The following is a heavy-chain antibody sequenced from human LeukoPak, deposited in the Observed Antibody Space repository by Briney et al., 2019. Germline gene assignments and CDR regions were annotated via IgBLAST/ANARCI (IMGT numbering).Heavy chain of an antibody. Sequence: PSETLSLTCAVYGGSFSGYYWSWIRQPPGKGLEWIGEINHSGSTNYNPSLKSRVTISVDTSKNQFSLKLSSVTAADTAVYYCARSRRLLWLSGSSAFDIWGQGTMVTVSS. CDR2: INHSGST. J-gene: IGHJ3*02. CDR1: GGSFSGYY. CDR3: ARSRRLLWLSGSSAFDI. V-gene: IGHV4-34*01. D-gene: IGHD3-10*01.